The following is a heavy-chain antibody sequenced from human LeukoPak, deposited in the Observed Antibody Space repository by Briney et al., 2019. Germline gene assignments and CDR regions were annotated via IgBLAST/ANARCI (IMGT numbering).Heavy chain of an antibody. CDR2: ISASGGTT. CDR1: GFTFNSYA. D-gene: IGHD2-2*01. Sequence: GGSLRLSCAASGFTFNSYAMSWVRQAPGKGLEWVSAISASGGTTYYADSVKGRFTISRDNSENTLYLQMNSLRAEDMAVYYCAKEPREYCSSTSCPNWFDLWGQGTLVTVSS. CDR3: AKEPREYCSSTSCPNWFDL. V-gene: IGHV3-23*01. J-gene: IGHJ5*02.